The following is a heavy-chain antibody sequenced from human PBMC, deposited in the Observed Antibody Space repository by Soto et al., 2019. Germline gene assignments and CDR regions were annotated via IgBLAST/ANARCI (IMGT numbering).Heavy chain of an antibody. Sequence: GGSLRLSCAASGFTFSSYSMNWVRQAPGKGLEWVSYISSSSSTIYYADSVKGRFTISRDNAKNSLYLQMNSLRDEDTAVYYCARDPSFRITIFGVAPPSYYYYGMDVWGQGTTVTVSS. D-gene: IGHD3-3*01. J-gene: IGHJ6*02. CDR1: GFTFSSYS. CDR3: ARDPSFRITIFGVAPPSYYYYGMDV. V-gene: IGHV3-48*02. CDR2: ISSSSSTI.